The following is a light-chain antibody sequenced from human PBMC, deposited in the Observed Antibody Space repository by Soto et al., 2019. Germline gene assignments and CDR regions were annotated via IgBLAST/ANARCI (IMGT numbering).Light chain of an antibody. CDR1: QRVSNNF. CDR3: QQYGSTPWT. V-gene: IGKV3D-20*01. J-gene: IGKJ1*01. Sequence: VVLTQFTGTLSLSPGETATLSCGASQRVSNNFLGWYQQKPGLPPRLLIYDATSRANGIPERFSGRGSGTHFTLTISRLEPEDFAVYYCQQYGSTPWTFGRGTKVEMK. CDR2: DAT.